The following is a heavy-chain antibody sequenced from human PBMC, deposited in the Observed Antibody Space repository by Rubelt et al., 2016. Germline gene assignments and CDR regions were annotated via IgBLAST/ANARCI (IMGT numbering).Heavy chain of an antibody. V-gene: IGHV4-38-2*02. CDR1: GSSISTGYY. CDR2: MYYSGTT. CDR3: ARSESGIAAAPDWFDP. D-gene: IGHD6-13*01. J-gene: IGHJ5*02. Sequence: QVQLQESGPGLVKPSETLSLTCTVSGSSISTGYYWGWIRQPPGKGLEWIGSMYYSGTTYYNPSLRSRVTISVDTAKNHFALKRGSGTAADTAVYYCARSESGIAAAPDWFDPWGQGALVTVSS.